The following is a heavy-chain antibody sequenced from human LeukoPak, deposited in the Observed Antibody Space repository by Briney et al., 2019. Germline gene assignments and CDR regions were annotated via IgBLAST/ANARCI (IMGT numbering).Heavy chain of an antibody. Sequence: GGSLRLSCTASGFTFGDYAMSWVRQAPGKGLEWVGFIRSKAYGGTTEYAASVKGRFTISRDDSKSIAYLQMNSLKTEDTAVYYCTRGAGSYYAQYYFDYWGQGTLVTVSS. V-gene: IGHV3-49*04. D-gene: IGHD1-26*01. CDR1: GFTFGDYA. CDR3: TRGAGSYYAQYYFDY. J-gene: IGHJ4*02. CDR2: IRSKAYGGTT.